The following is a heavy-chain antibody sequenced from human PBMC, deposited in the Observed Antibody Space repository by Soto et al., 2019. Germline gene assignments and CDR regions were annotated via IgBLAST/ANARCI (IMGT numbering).Heavy chain of an antibody. CDR3: AREVTIHGVVIQNYFYYYMDV. CDR1: GGTFSSYT. J-gene: IGHJ6*03. D-gene: IGHD3-3*01. CDR2: IIPILGIA. V-gene: IGHV1-69*08. Sequence: QVQLVQSGAEVKKPGSSVKVSCKASGGTFSSYTISWVRQAPGQGLEWMGRIIPILGIANYAQKFQGRVTITADKSTSTAYMELSSLRSEDTAVYYYAREVTIHGVVIQNYFYYYMDVWGTGTTVTVSS.